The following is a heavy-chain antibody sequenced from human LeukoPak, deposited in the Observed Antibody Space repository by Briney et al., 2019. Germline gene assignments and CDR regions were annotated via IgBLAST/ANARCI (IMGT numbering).Heavy chain of an antibody. CDR1: GVSINGHY. CDR2: IYDNESA. CDR3: ARVLQNYYHLDV. J-gene: IGHJ6*03. V-gene: IGHV4-59*11. Sequence: PSETLSLTCTVSGVSINGHYWSWIRQPPGKGLEWIGFIYDNESANYKSSLESRVTMTVDTSKNQVSLKLNSVTAADTAVYYCARVLQNYYHLDVWGEETTVTVSS. D-gene: IGHD3-3*01.